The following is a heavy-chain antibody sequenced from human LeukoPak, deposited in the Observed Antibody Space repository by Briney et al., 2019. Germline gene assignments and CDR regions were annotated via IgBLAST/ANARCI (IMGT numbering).Heavy chain of an antibody. D-gene: IGHD1-1*01. Sequence: GGSLRLSCAASGFTFSSYDMHWVRQAPGKGLEWVSAIGTAGDTYYPGSVKGRFTIPRENAKNSLYLQMNSLRAGDTAVYYCARAPGTTHYYGMDVWGQGTTVTVSS. CDR2: IGTAGDT. CDR1: GFTFSSYD. CDR3: ARAPGTTHYYGMDV. V-gene: IGHV3-13*01. J-gene: IGHJ6*02.